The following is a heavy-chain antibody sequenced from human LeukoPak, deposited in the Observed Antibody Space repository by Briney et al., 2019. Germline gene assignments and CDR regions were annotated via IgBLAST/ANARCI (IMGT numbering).Heavy chain of an antibody. J-gene: IGHJ4*02. D-gene: IGHD5-12*01. CDR3: ATARAYGGYGLLFVY. CDR2: ISGSGGSR. V-gene: IGHV3-23*01. CDR1: GFTFSSYA. Sequence: GGSLRLSCAASGFTFSSYAMSWVRQAPGKGLEWVSAISGSGGSRYYADSVKGRFPISRDNSKNTLYLQMNSLRAEDTAVYYCATARAYGGYGLLFVYWGQGTLVTVSS.